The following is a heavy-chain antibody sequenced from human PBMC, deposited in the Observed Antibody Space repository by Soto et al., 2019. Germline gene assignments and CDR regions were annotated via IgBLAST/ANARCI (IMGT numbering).Heavy chain of an antibody. D-gene: IGHD3-3*01. Sequence: PSETLSLTCTVSGGSISSSSYYWGWIRQPPGKGLEWIGSIYYSGSTYYNPSLKSRVTISVDTSKNQFSLKLSSVTAADTAVYYCARLGTISDDYWGQGTLVTV. J-gene: IGHJ4*02. V-gene: IGHV4-39*01. CDR1: GGSISSSSYY. CDR3: ARLGTISDDY. CDR2: IYYSGST.